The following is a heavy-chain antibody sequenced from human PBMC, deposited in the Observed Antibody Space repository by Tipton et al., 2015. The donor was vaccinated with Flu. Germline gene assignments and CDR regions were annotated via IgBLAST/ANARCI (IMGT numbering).Heavy chain of an antibody. CDR3: ARDFQREGTMRRDYGMDV. CDR2: INPNSGST. J-gene: IGHJ6*02. Sequence: QLVQSGAEVKKPGASVKVSCKASGYIFTGYFLHWVRQAPGQGLEWMGRINPNSGSTNYAQKFQGRVTMTRNTSISTAYMELSRLRSDDTAVYHCARDFQREGTMRRDYGMDVWGQGTTGTLSS. V-gene: IGHV1-2*06. D-gene: IGHD3-3*01. CDR1: GYIFTGYF.